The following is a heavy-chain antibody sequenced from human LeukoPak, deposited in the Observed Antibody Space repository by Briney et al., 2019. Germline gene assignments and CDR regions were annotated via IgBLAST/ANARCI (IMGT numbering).Heavy chain of an antibody. V-gene: IGHV4-34*01. CDR2: INQSGST. J-gene: IGHJ3*02. CDR3: ARDRGSWPDAFDI. CDR1: GGSFSGYY. Sequence: PSETLSLTCAVYGGSFSGYYWSWIRQPPGKGLEWIGEINQSGSTNYNPSLKSRVTISVDTSKNQFSLKLSSVTAADTAVYYCARDRGSWPDAFDIWGQGTMVTVSS. D-gene: IGHD1-26*01.